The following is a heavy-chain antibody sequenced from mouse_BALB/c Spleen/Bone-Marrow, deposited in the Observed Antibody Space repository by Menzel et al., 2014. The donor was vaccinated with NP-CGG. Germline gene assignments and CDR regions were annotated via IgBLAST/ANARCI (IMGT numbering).Heavy chain of an antibody. CDR3: TRDGVGGAMDY. CDR1: GYTFTSTW. CDR2: IHPNSGNT. D-gene: IGHD2-3*01. Sequence: VQLQQSGSVLVRPGDSVKLSCKASGYTFTSTWIHWAKQRPGQGLEWIGEIHPNSGNTKYNEKLKGKATLTADTSSSTAYVDLSSLTSEDSAVYYWTRDGVGGAMDYWGQGTSVTVSS. J-gene: IGHJ4*01. V-gene: IGHV1S130*01.